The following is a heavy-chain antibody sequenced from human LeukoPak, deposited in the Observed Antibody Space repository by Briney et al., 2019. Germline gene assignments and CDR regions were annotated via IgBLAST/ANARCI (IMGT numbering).Heavy chain of an antibody. D-gene: IGHD3-10*01. V-gene: IGHV4-39*01. Sequence: SETLSLTCTVSGGSISSSSYYWGWIRQPPGKGLEWIGSIYYSGSTYYNPSLKSRVTISVDTSKNQFSLKLSSVTAADTAIYYCAKHYMGSSYNHGLDCWGQGTLVTVS. CDR2: IYYSGST. J-gene: IGHJ4*02. CDR1: GGSISSSSYY. CDR3: AKHYMGSSYNHGLDC.